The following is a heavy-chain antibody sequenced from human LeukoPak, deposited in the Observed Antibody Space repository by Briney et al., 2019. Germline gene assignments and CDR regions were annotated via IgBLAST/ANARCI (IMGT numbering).Heavy chain of an antibody. J-gene: IGHJ4*02. CDR2: IKTDGSEK. V-gene: IGHV3-7*01. CDR3: ARLAQQRFNSDWYPDY. D-gene: IGHD3-9*01. Sequence: GGSLRLSCEGSGFTFSNYWMGWVRQAPGKGLQWVANIKTDGSEKYYVDSVKGRFTISRDNARNSLYLQMTSLRAEDTAVYYCARLAQQRFNSDWYPDYWGQGTLVTVSS. CDR1: GFTFSNYW.